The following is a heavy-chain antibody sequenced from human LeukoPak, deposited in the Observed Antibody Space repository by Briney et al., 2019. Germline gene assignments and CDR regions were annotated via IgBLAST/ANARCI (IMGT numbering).Heavy chain of an antibody. CDR2: VSYTGRT. CDR3: ARGQSSSPQEGYYYMDV. J-gene: IGHJ6*03. Sequence: LETLSLTCTVSGGSLSGHYWSWIRQPPGKRLEWIGYVSYTGRTKYNPSLQSRVTISIDTSKSQFSLKLTSVTSADTAVYSCARGQSSSPQEGYYYMDVWGKGTTVTVSS. V-gene: IGHV4-59*11. D-gene: IGHD6-6*01. CDR1: GGSLSGHY.